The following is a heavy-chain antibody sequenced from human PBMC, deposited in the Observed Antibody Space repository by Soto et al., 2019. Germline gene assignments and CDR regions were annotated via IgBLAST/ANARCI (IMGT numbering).Heavy chain of an antibody. Sequence: LRHSCADSEFSLTTYGMHWVRQASGKGLEWVAVISYDGSNQQYTDSVKGRFTISRDDSKNTLYLQMNSLRAEDTAVYYWANGEVGYYDCSLVFWCQG. CDR1: EFSLTTYG. CDR2: ISYDGSNQ. J-gene: IGHJ1*01. CDR3: ANGEVGYYDCSLVF. D-gene: IGHD3-3*01. V-gene: IGHV3-30*18.